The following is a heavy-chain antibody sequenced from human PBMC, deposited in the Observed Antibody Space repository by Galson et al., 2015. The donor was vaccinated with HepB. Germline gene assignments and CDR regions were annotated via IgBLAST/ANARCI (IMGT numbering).Heavy chain of an antibody. CDR2: ISAYNGNT. V-gene: IGHV1-18*01. D-gene: IGHD4-11*01. CDR3: ARDKDYQNYYYGMDV. CDR1: GYTFTSYG. J-gene: IGHJ6*02. Sequence: SVKVSCKASGYTFTSYGISWVRQAPGQGLEWMGWISAYNGNTNYAQKLQGRVTMTTDTSTSTAYMELRSLRSDDTAVYYCARDKDYQNYYYGMDVWGQGTTVTVSS.